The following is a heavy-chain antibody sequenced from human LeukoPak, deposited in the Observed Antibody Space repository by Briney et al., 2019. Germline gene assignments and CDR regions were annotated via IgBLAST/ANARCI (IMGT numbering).Heavy chain of an antibody. Sequence: GGSLRLSCAASGFTFSSYGMHWVRQAPGKGLEWVAFIRYDGSNKYYADSVKGRFTISRDNSKNTLYLQMNSLRAEDTAVYYCAKAGLGSKSSYYYMDVWGKGTTVTVSS. CDR2: IRYDGSNK. J-gene: IGHJ6*03. V-gene: IGHV3-30*02. CDR3: AKAGLGSKSSYYYMDV. D-gene: IGHD3/OR15-3a*01. CDR1: GFTFSSYG.